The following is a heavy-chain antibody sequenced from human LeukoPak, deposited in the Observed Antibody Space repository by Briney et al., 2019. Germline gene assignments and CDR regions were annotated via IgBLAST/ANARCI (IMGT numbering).Heavy chain of an antibody. CDR3: ARNSRVASTSGLNY. J-gene: IGHJ4*02. CDR1: GGTFSSYP. CDR2: ITPIFGAA. V-gene: IGHV1-69*01. D-gene: IGHD4-23*01. Sequence: SVKVSCKASGGTFSSYPFTWVRQAPGQGLEWMGEITPIFGAANYAQTFQGRVTITADESTSTVFMELSSLRSDDTAFYYCARNSRVASTSGLNYWGQGALVTVSS.